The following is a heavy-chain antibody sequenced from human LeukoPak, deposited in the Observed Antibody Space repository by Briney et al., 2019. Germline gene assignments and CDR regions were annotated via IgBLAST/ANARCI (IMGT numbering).Heavy chain of an antibody. Sequence: SETLSLTCTVSGGSISSSSYYWGWIRQPPGKGLEWIGSIYYSGSTYYNPSLKSRVTISVDTSKNQFSLKLSSVTAADTAVYYCARPKTDYAHWFDPWGQGTLATVSS. CDR2: IYYSGST. CDR1: GGSISSSSYY. CDR3: ARPKTDYAHWFDP. V-gene: IGHV4-39*01. J-gene: IGHJ5*02. D-gene: IGHD4-17*01.